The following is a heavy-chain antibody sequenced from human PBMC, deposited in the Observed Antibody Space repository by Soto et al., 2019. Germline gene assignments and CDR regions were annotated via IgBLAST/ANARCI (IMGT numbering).Heavy chain of an antibody. CDR1: GGTFSSYA. Sequence: QVQLVQSGAEVKKPGSSVKVSCKASGGTFSSYAISWVRQAPGQGLEWMGGIIPIFGTANYAQKFQGRVTITADESTSTAYMELSSLRSEDTAVYYCVRDLELGVTTRVNWFDPWGQGTLVTVSS. D-gene: IGHD4-17*01. CDR2: IIPIFGTA. V-gene: IGHV1-69*01. CDR3: VRDLELGVTTRVNWFDP. J-gene: IGHJ5*02.